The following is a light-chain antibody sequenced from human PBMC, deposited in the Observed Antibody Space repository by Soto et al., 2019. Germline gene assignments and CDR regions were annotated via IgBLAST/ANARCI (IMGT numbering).Light chain of an antibody. Sequence: ALTQPASVSGSRGQSITVSSTGTRSDVGAYDYVSWYQHHPGKAPKLIIYEVTNRPSGVSNRFSGSKSGNTASLTISGLQAEDEADYYCNSYTRSTKYVFGTGTKVTV. CDR1: RSDVGAYDY. V-gene: IGLV2-14*01. J-gene: IGLJ1*01. CDR2: EVT. CDR3: NSYTRSTKYV.